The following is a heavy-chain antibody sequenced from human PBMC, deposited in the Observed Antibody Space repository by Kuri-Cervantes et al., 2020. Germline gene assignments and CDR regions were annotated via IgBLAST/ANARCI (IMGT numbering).Heavy chain of an antibody. CDR2: INWNGGST. Sequence: GGSLRLSCAASGFTFDDYGMSWVRQAPGKGLEWVSGINWNGGSTGYADSVKGRFTISRDNAKNSLYLQMNSLGAEDTAVYYCARVGGPMVRGVIIFWGQGTLVTVSS. J-gene: IGHJ4*02. D-gene: IGHD3-10*01. V-gene: IGHV3-20*04. CDR3: ARVGGPMVRGVIIF. CDR1: GFTFDDYG.